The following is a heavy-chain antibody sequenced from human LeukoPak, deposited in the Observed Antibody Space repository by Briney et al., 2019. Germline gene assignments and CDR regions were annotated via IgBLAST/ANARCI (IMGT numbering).Heavy chain of an antibody. D-gene: IGHD4-17*01. Sequence: GASVKVSCKASGYTFTSYDINWVRQATGQGLEWMGWMNPNSGSTGYAQKFQGRVTITRNTSISTAYMELSSLRSEDTAVYYCASVYGDYAFDPWGQGTLVTVSS. V-gene: IGHV1-8*03. J-gene: IGHJ5*02. CDR1: GYTFTSYD. CDR3: ASVYGDYAFDP. CDR2: MNPNSGST.